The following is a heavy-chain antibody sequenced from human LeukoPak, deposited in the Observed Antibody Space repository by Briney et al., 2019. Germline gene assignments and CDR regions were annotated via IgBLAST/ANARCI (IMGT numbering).Heavy chain of an antibody. CDR2: FDPEDGET. V-gene: IGHV1-24*01. D-gene: IGHD1-26*01. CDR3: ATGPGTQWELYHY. J-gene: IGHJ4*02. CDR1: GYTLTELS. Sequence: ASVKVSCKFSGYTLTELSMHWVRQAPGKGLEWMGGFDPEDGETIYAQKFQGRVTMTEDTSTDTAYMELISLRSEDTAVYYCATGPGTQWELYHYWGQGTLVTVSS.